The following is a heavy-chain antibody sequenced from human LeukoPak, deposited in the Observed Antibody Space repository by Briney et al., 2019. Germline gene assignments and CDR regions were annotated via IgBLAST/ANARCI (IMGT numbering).Heavy chain of an antibody. CDR2: ISGSGGST. J-gene: IGHJ4*02. Sequence: TGGSLRLSCAASGFTFSSYAMSWVRQAPGKGLEWVSAISGSGGSTYYADSVKGRFTISRDNSKNTLYLQMNSLRAKDTAVYYCAKDRYSSGWYAFDYWGQGTLVTVSS. V-gene: IGHV3-23*01. CDR1: GFTFSSYA. CDR3: AKDRYSSGWYAFDY. D-gene: IGHD6-19*01.